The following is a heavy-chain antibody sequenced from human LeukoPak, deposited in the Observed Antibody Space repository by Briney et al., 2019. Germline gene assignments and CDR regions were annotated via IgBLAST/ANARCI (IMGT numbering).Heavy chain of an antibody. CDR2: ISAYNGNT. Sequence: GASVKVSCKASGYTFTSYGISWVRQAPGQGLEWMGWISAYNGNTNYAQKLQGRVTMTTDTSTSTAYMELRSLRSDDTAVYYFARRNSINMVRGVINEDYYYGMDVWGQGTTVTVSS. V-gene: IGHV1-18*01. CDR3: ARRNSINMVRGVINEDYYYGMDV. CDR1: GYTFTSYG. J-gene: IGHJ6*02. D-gene: IGHD3-10*01.